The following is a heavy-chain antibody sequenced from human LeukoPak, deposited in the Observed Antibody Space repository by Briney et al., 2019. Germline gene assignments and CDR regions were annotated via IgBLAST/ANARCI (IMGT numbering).Heavy chain of an antibody. J-gene: IGHJ3*02. CDR2: IHYSGST. CDR3: ARYRDYGDSGRASDI. CDR1: GGSVRSYSYY. Sequence: KPSETLSLTCTVSGGSVRSYSYYWTWIRQPPGKGLEWIGYIHYSGSTNYNPSLKSRVTISLDTSKNQFSLKLTSVTAADTAVYYCARYRDYGDSGRASDIWGQGTLVTVSS. V-gene: IGHV4-61*01. D-gene: IGHD4-17*01.